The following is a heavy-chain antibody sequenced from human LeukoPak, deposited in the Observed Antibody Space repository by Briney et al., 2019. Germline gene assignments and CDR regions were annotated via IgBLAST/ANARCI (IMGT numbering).Heavy chain of an antibody. CDR1: GYILTDYY. Sequence: ASVKVSCKASGYILTDYYMHWVRQAPGQGLEWMGIINPSGGSTSYAQKFQGRVTMTRDMSTSTVYMELSSLRSEDTAVYYCARDRATVVTATHDAFDIWGQGTMVTVSS. J-gene: IGHJ3*02. D-gene: IGHD2-21*02. CDR2: INPSGGST. CDR3: ARDRATVVTATHDAFDI. V-gene: IGHV1-46*01.